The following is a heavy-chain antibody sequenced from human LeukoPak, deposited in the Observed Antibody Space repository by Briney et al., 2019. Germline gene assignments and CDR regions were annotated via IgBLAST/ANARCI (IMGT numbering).Heavy chain of an antibody. V-gene: IGHV3-11*01. CDR2: IWSSGSTI. CDR1: GFTFSDHY. CDR3: ARGHYGLDV. Sequence: GGSLRLSRAASGFTFSDHYMSWIRQAPGKGVEWVSYIWSSGSTIYYADSVKGRFTISRDNAKNSLYLQMNSLRAEDTAVYYCARGHYGLDVWGQGTTVTVSS. J-gene: IGHJ6*02.